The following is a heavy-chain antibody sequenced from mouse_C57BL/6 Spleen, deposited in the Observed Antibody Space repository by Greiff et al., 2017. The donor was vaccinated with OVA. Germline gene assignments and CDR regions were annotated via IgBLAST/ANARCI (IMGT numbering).Heavy chain of an antibody. CDR3: AREGYYGSRGSLDY. D-gene: IGHD1-1*01. V-gene: IGHV3-6*01. Sequence: EVKLQESGPGLVKPSQSLSLTCSVTGFSITRGYYWNWIRKFPGNKLEWMGYISYDGSNNYNPSLKNRITITRDKSKNQFFLKLNSVTTEDTATYYCAREGYYGSRGSLDYWGQGTTLTVAS. J-gene: IGHJ2*01. CDR1: GFSITRGYY. CDR2: ISYDGSN.